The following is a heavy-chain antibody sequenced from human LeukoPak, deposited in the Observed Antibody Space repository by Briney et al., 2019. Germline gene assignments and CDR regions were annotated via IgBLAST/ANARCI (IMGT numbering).Heavy chain of an antibody. V-gene: IGHV3-21*01. J-gene: IGHJ4*02. CDR1: GFTFSTYS. CDR2: ISGSSSNI. D-gene: IGHD1-1*01. CDR3: ARERPTTTAFDY. Sequence: GGSLRLSSAASGFTFSTYSMNWVRQAPGKGLEWVSYISGSSSNIYYPDSVKGRFTISRDNAKNSLFLQMNSLRAEDTAVYYCARERPTTTAFDYWGQGTLVTVSS.